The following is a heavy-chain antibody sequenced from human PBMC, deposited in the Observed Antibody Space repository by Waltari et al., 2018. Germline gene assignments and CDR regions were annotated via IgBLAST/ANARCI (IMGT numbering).Heavy chain of an antibody. CDR1: GGSISSYY. CDR2: IYYSGST. CDR3: ARSADHYYDSSGYRTFDY. V-gene: IGHV4-59*01. J-gene: IGHJ4*01. Sequence: QVQLQESGPGLVKPSETLSLPCTVSGGSISSYYWSWIRQPPGKGLEWIGYIYYSGSTNYNPSLKSRVTISVDTSKNQFSLKLSSVTAADTAVYYCARSADHYYDSSGYRTFDYW. D-gene: IGHD3-22*01.